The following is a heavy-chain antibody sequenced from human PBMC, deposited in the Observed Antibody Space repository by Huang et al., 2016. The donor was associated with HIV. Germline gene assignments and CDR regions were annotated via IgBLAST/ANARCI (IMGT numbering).Heavy chain of an antibody. V-gene: IGHV5-51*03. CDR3: AIHDSNDFTFDD. D-gene: IGHD5-18*01. CDR2: IFPGNPTT. Sequence: EVQLVQSGVEVKKPGESLKISCKGSGFSFTSYWIGWVRQMPGKGLGWLGIIFPGNPTTVYCPAFQGQVTISAYKYTRAAYLQWSSLKASDSAIYYCAIHDSNDFTFDDWGQGTLVAVSS. CDR1: GFSFTSYW. J-gene: IGHJ4*02.